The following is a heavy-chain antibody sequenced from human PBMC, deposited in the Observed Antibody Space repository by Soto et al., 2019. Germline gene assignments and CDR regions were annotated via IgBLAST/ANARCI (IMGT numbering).Heavy chain of an antibody. V-gene: IGHV3-23*01. CDR3: AKEAADSSGYYYSTKPDAFDI. CDR2: ISGSGGST. D-gene: IGHD3-22*01. Sequence: QPGGSLRLSCAASGFTFSSYAMSWVRQAPGKGLEWVSAISGSGGSTYYADSVKGRFTISRDNSKNTLYLQMNSLIAEDTAVYYCAKEAADSSGYYYSTKPDAFDIWGQGTMVTVS. J-gene: IGHJ3*02. CDR1: GFTFSSYA.